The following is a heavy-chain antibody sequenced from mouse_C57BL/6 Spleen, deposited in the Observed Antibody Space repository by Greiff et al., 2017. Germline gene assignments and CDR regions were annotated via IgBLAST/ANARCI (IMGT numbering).Heavy chain of an antibody. CDR3: AREGYYYGSIPFAY. J-gene: IGHJ3*01. Sequence: EVKLMESGPGLVKPSQSLSLTCSVTGYSITSGYYWNWIRQFPGNKLEWMGYISYDGSNNYNPSLKNRISITRDTSKNQFFLKLNSVTTEDTATYYCAREGYYYGSIPFAYWGQGTLVTVSA. V-gene: IGHV3-6*01. CDR2: ISYDGSN. CDR1: GYSITSGYY. D-gene: IGHD1-1*01.